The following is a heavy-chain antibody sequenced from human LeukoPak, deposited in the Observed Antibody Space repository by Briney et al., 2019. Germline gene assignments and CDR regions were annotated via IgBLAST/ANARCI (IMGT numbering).Heavy chain of an antibody. Sequence: GGSLSLSCAASGFTFSNAWMNWVRQAPGKGLEWVGQIKTKAGGGTTDYAAPVKGRFTLSRDDSKSTLYLQMNSLKTEDTAVYYCTTEPYYYDSSGNYLWYFDYWGQGTLVTVSS. CDR2: IKTKAGGGTT. CDR3: TTEPYYYDSSGNYLWYFDY. J-gene: IGHJ4*02. CDR1: GFTFSNAW. D-gene: IGHD3-22*01. V-gene: IGHV3-15*01.